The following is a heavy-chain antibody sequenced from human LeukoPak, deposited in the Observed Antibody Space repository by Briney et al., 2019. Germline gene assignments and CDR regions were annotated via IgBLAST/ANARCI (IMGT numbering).Heavy chain of an antibody. Sequence: PGGSLRLSCAASGFTFSSYSMSWVRQAPGKGLEWVSYISSSSSTIYYADSVKGRFTISRDNAKNSLYLQMNSLRDEDTAVYYCARDRWGYSSPIRGMDVWGQGTTVTVSS. V-gene: IGHV3-48*02. D-gene: IGHD6-19*01. CDR2: ISSSSSTI. CDR3: ARDRWGYSSPIRGMDV. CDR1: GFTFSSYS. J-gene: IGHJ6*02.